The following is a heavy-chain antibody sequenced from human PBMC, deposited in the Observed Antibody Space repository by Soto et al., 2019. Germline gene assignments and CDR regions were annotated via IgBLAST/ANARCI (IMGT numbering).Heavy chain of an antibody. V-gene: IGHV3-21*01. CDR1: GFTFSTYS. J-gene: IGHJ4*02. CDR2: ISGSTDYI. Sequence: GGSLRLSCAASGFTFSTYSINWGRQAPGKGLEWVSSISGSTDYIYYADSVKGRFTISRDNAKNSLYLQMNSLRAEDTAVYYCARDSPDYGYHFDSWGQGTLVTVSS. CDR3: ARDSPDYGYHFDS. D-gene: IGHD4-17*01.